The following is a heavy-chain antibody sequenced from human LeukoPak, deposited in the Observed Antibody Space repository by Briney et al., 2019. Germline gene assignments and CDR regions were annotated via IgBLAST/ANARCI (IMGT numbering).Heavy chain of an antibody. CDR2: INSDGSWT. J-gene: IGHJ4*02. CDR3: VSFYETY. D-gene: IGHD2-2*01. V-gene: IGHV3-74*01. Sequence: GGSLRLSCAASGNYWMHWVRQAPGKGLVWVSHINSDGSWTSYADSMKGRFTISKDNAKNTVYLQMNNLRAEDTAVYYCVSFYETYWGRGTLVTVSS. CDR1: GNYW.